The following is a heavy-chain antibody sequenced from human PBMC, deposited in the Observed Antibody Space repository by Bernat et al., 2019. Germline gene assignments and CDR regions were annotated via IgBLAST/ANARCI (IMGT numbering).Heavy chain of an antibody. CDR1: GFTFSDYW. J-gene: IGHJ4*02. D-gene: IGHD6-6*01. CDR2: INSDESGT. V-gene: IGHV3-74*02. Sequence: EVQLLESGGGLVQPGGSLRLSCAASGFTFSDYWMHWVRQAPGKGLLWVSRINSDESGTSYADSVKGRFAISRVNAKNTLYLQMNSLRAEDTAVYYCARGGIAARIDYWGQGTLVTVSS. CDR3: ARGGIAARIDY.